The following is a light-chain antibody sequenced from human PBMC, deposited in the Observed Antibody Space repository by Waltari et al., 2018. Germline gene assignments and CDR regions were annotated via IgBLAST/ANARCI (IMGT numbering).Light chain of an antibody. J-gene: IGLJ2*01. CDR3: QSYDNSLSVSL. CDR2: GNT. Sequence: QLPPGTAPKLLISGNTNRPSGVPDRFSGSKSGTSASLAITGLQAEDEGDYYRQSYDNSLSVSLFGGGTKLTVL. V-gene: IGLV1-40*01.